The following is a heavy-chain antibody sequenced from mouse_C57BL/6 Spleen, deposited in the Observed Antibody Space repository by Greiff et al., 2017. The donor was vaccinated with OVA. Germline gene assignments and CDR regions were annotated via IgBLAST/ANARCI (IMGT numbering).Heavy chain of an antibody. CDR1: GYTFTDYE. J-gene: IGHJ2*01. D-gene: IGHD2-5*01. V-gene: IGHV1-15*01. CDR3: TRSSYYSNLLFDY. CDR2: IDPETGGT. Sequence: QVQLQQSGAELVRPGASVTLSCKASGYTFTDYEMHWVKQTPVHGLEWIGAIDPETGGTAYNQKFKGKAILTADKSSSTAYMELRSLTSEDSAVYYCTRSSYYSNLLFDYWGQGTTLTVSS.